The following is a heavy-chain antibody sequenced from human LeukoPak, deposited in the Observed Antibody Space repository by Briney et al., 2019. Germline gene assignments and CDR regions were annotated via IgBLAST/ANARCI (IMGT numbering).Heavy chain of an antibody. Sequence: GGSLRLSCAASGFTFSRNSMNWVRQAPGKGLEWVSYISSSGSTIYYADSVKGRFTISRDNAKNSLYLQMNSLRAEDTAVYYCAELGITMIGGVWGEGTTVTISS. CDR2: ISSSGSTI. CDR3: AELGITMIGGV. D-gene: IGHD3-10*02. J-gene: IGHJ6*04. V-gene: IGHV3-48*04. CDR1: GFTFSRNS.